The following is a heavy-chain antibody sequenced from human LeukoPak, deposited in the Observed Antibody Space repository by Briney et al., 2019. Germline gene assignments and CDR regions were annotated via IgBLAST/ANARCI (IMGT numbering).Heavy chain of an antibody. D-gene: IGHD3/OR15-3a*01. J-gene: IGHJ6*04. Sequence: ASVKVSCKASGYTFTSYGISWVRQAPGQGLEWMGWISAYNGNTNYAQKLQGRVTMTTDTSTSTAYMELRSLRSDDTAMYYCARGGGTGRDYYYYGMDVWGKGTTVTVSS. CDR3: ARGGGTGRDYYYYGMDV. V-gene: IGHV1-18*04. CDR1: GYTFTSYG. CDR2: ISAYNGNT.